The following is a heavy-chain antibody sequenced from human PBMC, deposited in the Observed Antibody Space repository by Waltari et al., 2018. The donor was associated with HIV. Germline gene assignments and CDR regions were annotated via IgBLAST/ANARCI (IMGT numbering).Heavy chain of an antibody. CDR2: MNPGSGGT. V-gene: IGHV1-2*02. CDR1: GYTFPAYY. D-gene: IGHD2-15*01. J-gene: IGHJ4*02. CDR3: ARDDCSGGSCLDY. Sequence: QVQLVQSGAEVKKPGASVKVSCKASGYTFPAYYMHWVRQAPGQGLEWMGWMNPGSGGTNYAQKSQDRGTKTRDTSTSTAYMELSSLGSDDTGVYYCARDDCSGGSCLDYWGQGTLVTDSS.